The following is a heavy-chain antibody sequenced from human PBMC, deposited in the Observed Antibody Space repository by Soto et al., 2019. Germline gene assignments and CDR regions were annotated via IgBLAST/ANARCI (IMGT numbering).Heavy chain of an antibody. CDR1: GFTFSSYA. J-gene: IGHJ1*01. Sequence: GGSLRLSCAASGFTFSSYAMSWVRQAPGKGLEWVSAISGSGGSTYYADSGKGRFTIARDNSKTPLYLQMNSLRAEDTAVYYCAKDIPADCGGDCYSYFQHWGQGTLVTVSS. CDR3: AKDIPADCGGDCYSYFQH. V-gene: IGHV3-23*01. CDR2: ISGSGGST. D-gene: IGHD2-21*02.